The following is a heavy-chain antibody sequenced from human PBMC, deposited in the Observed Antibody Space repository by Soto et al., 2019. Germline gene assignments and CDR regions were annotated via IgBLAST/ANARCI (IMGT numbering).Heavy chain of an antibody. CDR1: GYSFTSYW. CDR3: ARQWQQLSNWFDP. CDR2: IYPGDSDT. V-gene: IGHV5-51*01. J-gene: IGHJ5*02. D-gene: IGHD6-13*01. Sequence: GESLKISCKGSGYSFTSYWIGWVRQMPGKGLEGMGIIYPGDSDTRYSPSFQGQVTISADKSISTAYLQWSSLKASDTAMYYCARQWQQLSNWFDPWGQGTLVTVSS.